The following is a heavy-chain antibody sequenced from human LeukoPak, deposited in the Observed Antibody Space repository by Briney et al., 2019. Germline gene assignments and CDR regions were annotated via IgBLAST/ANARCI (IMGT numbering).Heavy chain of an antibody. D-gene: IGHD1-14*01. CDR1: GGSFSGYY. CDR2: INHSGST. Sequence: PSETLSLTCAVYGGSFSGYYRSWIRQPPGKGLEWIGEINHSGSTNYNPSLKSRVTISVDTSKNQFSLKLSSVTAADTAVYYCAREPYHTANAFDIWGQGTMVTVSS. V-gene: IGHV4-34*01. J-gene: IGHJ3*02. CDR3: AREPYHTANAFDI.